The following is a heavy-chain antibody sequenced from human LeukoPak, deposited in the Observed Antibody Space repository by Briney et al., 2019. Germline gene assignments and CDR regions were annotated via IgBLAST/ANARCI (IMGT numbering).Heavy chain of an antibody. CDR3: SRDMSYYDSSGYYYRGYYYYGMDV. D-gene: IGHD3-22*01. CDR1: GFTFSSYA. Sequence: GGSLTLSCAASGFTFSSYAMNWVRQAPGKGLEWVAVISYDGSNKYYADSVKGRFTISRDNSKNTLYLQMNGLRAEDTAVYYCSRDMSYYDSSGYYYRGYYYYGMDVWGQGTTVTVSS. V-gene: IGHV3-30-3*01. J-gene: IGHJ6*02. CDR2: ISYDGSNK.